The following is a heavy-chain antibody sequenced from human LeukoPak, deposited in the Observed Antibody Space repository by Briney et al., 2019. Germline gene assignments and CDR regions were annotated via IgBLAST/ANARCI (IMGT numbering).Heavy chain of an antibody. CDR2: ISAYNGNT. CDR3: ARDTPSSIAALTIFDY. V-gene: IGHV1-18*01. J-gene: IGHJ4*02. Sequence: ASVKVSCKASGYTFTSCVISWVRQAPGQGLEWMGWISAYNGNTNYAQKLQGRVTMTTDTSTSTAYMELRSLRSDDTAVYYCARDTPSSIAALTIFDYWGQGTLVTVSS. CDR1: GYTFTSCV. D-gene: IGHD6-6*01.